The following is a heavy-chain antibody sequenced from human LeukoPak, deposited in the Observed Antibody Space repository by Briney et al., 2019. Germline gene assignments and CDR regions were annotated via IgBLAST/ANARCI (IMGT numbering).Heavy chain of an antibody. CDR2: ISSSSSTI. V-gene: IGHV3-48*01. Sequence: PGGSLRLSCAASGFTFSSYSMNWVRQAPGKGLEWVSYISSSSSTIYYADSVKGRFTISRDNAKNSLYLQMNSLRAEDTAVYYCARESDSSGYYSFDYWGQGTLVTVSS. J-gene: IGHJ4*02. CDR3: ARESDSSGYYSFDY. CDR1: GFTFSSYS. D-gene: IGHD3-22*01.